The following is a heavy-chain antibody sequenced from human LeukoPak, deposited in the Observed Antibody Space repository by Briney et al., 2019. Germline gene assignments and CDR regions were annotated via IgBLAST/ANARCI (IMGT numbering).Heavy chain of an antibody. D-gene: IGHD2-8*01. V-gene: IGHV3-30*02. CDR3: AKDRCSNGIGCYYYYMDV. CDR2: IQYDGSNE. CDR1: GFTFSSYG. Sequence: GGSLRLSCAASGFTFSSYGMHWVRQAPGKGLEWVAYIQYDGSNEQYADSVKGRFSISRDSSKNILDVQMNSLRAEDTAVYYCAKDRCSNGIGCYYYYMDVWGKGTTVAISS. J-gene: IGHJ6*03.